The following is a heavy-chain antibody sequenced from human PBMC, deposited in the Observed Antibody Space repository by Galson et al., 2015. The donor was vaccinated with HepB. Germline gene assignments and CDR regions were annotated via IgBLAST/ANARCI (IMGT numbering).Heavy chain of an antibody. CDR2: ISGNGDST. J-gene: IGHJ5*01. V-gene: IGHV3-23*01. CDR3: AKGYGLFDS. Sequence: SLRLSCAASGFAFDTHAMSWVRQAPGRGLEWTSGISGNGDSTFHADSVKGRFTVSRDNSNNMLYLQMNSLRVEDAGLYFCAKGYGLFDSWGQGILVTVSS. D-gene: IGHD5-18*01. CDR1: GFAFDTHA.